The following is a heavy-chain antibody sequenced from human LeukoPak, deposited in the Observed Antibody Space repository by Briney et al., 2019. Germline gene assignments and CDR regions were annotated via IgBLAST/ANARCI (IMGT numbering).Heavy chain of an antibody. CDR3: ATVSSGSYREFDY. CDR1: GYTLTELS. CDR2: FDPEDGET. D-gene: IGHD1-26*01. J-gene: IGHJ4*02. V-gene: IGHV1-24*01. Sequence: ASVKVSCKGSGYTLTELSMHWVRQAPGKGLEWMGGFDPEDGETIYAHKFKGRVTITKDTSTDTAYMELSSLRSEDTAVYYCATVSSGSYREFDYWGQGTLVTVSS.